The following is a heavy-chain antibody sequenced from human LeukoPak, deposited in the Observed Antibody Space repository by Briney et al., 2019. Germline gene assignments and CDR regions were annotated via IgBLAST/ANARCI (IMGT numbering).Heavy chain of an antibody. J-gene: IGHJ4*02. CDR3: ARGYSSSFDY. V-gene: IGHV4-31*03. Sequence: PSETLSLTCTVSGGSISSGGYSWSWIRQHPGKGLEWIGYIYYSGSTYYNPSLKSRVTISVDTSKNQFSLKLSSVTAADTAVYYCARGYSSSFDYWGQGTLVTVSS. CDR1: GGSISSGGYS. D-gene: IGHD6-13*01. CDR2: IYYSGST.